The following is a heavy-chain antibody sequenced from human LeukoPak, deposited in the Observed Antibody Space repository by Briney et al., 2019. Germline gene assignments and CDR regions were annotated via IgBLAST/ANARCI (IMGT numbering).Heavy chain of an antibody. V-gene: IGHV3-74*01. CDR2: TNEDGSIT. D-gene: IGHD1-26*01. Sequence: GGSLRLSCAASVFTFRTYWMHWVRQAPGKGLVWVSRTNEDGSITNYADSVKGRFTISRDNAKDTLYLQMNGLRAEDTAVYHCIRDLGGRSGYWGQGTLVTVSS. J-gene: IGHJ4*02. CDR1: VFTFRTYW. CDR3: IRDLGGRSGY.